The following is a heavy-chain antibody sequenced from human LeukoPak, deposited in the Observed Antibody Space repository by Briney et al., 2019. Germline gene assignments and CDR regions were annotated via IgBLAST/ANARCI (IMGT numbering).Heavy chain of an antibody. CDR2: IRYLGST. V-gene: IGHV4-39*01. D-gene: IGHD6-25*01. Sequence: SETLSLTCTVSGGSMSSGTYYWGWIRQPPGKRLEWIASIRYLGSTFYNPSLQSRVTISVDTPKNQFSLKLSSVTAADTAVYYCARLKMDTLAARVNAFDIWGQGTMVTVSS. CDR1: GGSMSSGTYY. CDR3: ARLKMDTLAARVNAFDI. J-gene: IGHJ3*02.